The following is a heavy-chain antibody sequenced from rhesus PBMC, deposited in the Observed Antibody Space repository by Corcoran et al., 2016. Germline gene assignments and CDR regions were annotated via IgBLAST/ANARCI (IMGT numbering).Heavy chain of an antibody. Sequence: QVQLQESGPGLVKPSETLSLTCAVSGYSISGYYWRWIRQAPGKGLEWIGYITYSGSTSYNPSLKSRVTISRDTSKNQFSLKLSSVTAADTAVYYCARYCTGSGCSTFDYWGQGVLVTVSS. CDR2: ITYSGST. J-gene: IGHJ4*01. D-gene: IGHD2-21*01. CDR1: GYSISGYY. CDR3: ARYCTGSGCSTFDY. V-gene: IGHV4-122*02.